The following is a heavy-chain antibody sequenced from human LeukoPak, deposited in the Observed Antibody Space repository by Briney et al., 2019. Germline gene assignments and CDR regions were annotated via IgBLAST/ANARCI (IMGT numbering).Heavy chain of an antibody. J-gene: IGHJ5*02. CDR1: GGSFSGYY. V-gene: IGHV4-34*04. Sequence: KPSETLSLTCAVYGGSFSGYYWSWIRQPPGKGLEWIGEINHYGSTTNNPSLKSRATLSVHTTKNQFSLQLTSVTAADTAVYYCARGLRELLRRFCSGGSCYEVWFDPWGQGILVTVSS. D-gene: IGHD2-15*01. CDR3: ARGLRELLRRFCSGGSCYEVWFDP. CDR2: INHYGST.